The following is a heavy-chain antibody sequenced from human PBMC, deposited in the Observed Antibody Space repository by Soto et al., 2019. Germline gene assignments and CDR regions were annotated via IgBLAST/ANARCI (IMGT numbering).Heavy chain of an antibody. V-gene: IGHV4-59*01. CDR1: GGSISSYY. CDR2: IYYSGIT. CDR3: ARYKSNYYYGMDV. Sequence: PSETLSLTCTVSGGSISSYYWSWIRQPPWQGLEWIGYIYYSGITNYNPSLKSRVTISVDTSKNQFSLKLSSVTAADTAVYYCARYKSNYYYGMDVWGQGTTVTVSS. J-gene: IGHJ6*02. D-gene: IGHD1-20*01.